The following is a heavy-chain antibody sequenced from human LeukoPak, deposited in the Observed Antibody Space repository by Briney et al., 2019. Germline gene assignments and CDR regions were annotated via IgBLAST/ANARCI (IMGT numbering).Heavy chain of an antibody. V-gene: IGHV4-34*01. CDR3: ARGPNYGGNNYFDY. CDR2: INHSGST. J-gene: IGHJ4*02. Sequence: PSETLSLTCAVYSGSFSGYYWSWIRQPPGKGLEWIGEINHSGSTNYNPSLKSRVTISVDTSKNQFSLKLSSVTAADTAVYYCARGPNYGGNNYFDYWGQGTLVTVSS. D-gene: IGHD4-23*01. CDR1: SGSFSGYY.